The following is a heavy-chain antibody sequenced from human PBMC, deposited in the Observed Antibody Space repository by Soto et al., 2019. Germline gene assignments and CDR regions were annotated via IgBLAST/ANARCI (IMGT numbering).Heavy chain of an antibody. D-gene: IGHD3-10*01. V-gene: IGHV2-26*01. CDR2: IFSNDEK. Sequence: QVTLKESGPVLVKPTETLTLTCTVSGFSLSDARMGVSWIRQPPGKALEWLAHIFSNDEKSFSTSLKSRLTISKYTSKSQVVLTMTSMDPVDTATYYCARSPLWFGEGGYDYYGMDVWGQGTTVTVSS. CDR1: GFSLSDARMG. J-gene: IGHJ6*02. CDR3: ARSPLWFGEGGYDYYGMDV.